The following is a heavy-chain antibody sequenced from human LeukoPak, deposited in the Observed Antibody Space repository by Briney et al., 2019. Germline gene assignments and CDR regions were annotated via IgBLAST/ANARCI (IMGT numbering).Heavy chain of an antibody. D-gene: IGHD3-22*01. CDR2: INPNSGGT. V-gene: IGHV1-2*02. J-gene: IGHJ5*02. Sequence: ASVKVSCKASGYTFTGYYMHWVRQAPGQGLEWRGWINPNSGGTNYAQKFQGRVTMTRDTSISTAYMELSRLRSDDTAVYYCARGTYYYDSSGYRGGWFDPWGQGTLVTVSS. CDR1: GYTFTGYY. CDR3: ARGTYYYDSSGYRGGWFDP.